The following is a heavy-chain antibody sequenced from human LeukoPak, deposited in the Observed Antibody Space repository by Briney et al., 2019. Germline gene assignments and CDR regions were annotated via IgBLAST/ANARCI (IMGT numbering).Heavy chain of an antibody. Sequence: ASVKVSCKASGYTFTGYYMHWVRQAPGQGLEWMGWINPNSGGTSYAQKFQGRVTMTRDTSISTAYMELSRLRSDDTAVYYCASGSSSWYYFDYWGQGTLVTVSS. J-gene: IGHJ4*02. CDR2: INPNSGGT. CDR1: GYTFTGYY. V-gene: IGHV1-2*02. D-gene: IGHD6-13*01. CDR3: ASGSSSWYYFDY.